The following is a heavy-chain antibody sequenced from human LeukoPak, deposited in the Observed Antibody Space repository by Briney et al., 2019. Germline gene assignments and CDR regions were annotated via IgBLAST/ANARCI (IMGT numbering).Heavy chain of an antibody. V-gene: IGHV3-21*01. Sequence: PGGSLRLSCAASGFTFSSYTVNWVRQAPGKGLEWVSSITTSSTYIYYADSVRGRFTISRDSAKNSLYLRMSSLRVEDTAVYYCARGEGYYASGSYYIDYWGQGTLVTVSS. CDR3: ARGEGYYASGSYYIDY. CDR2: ITTSSTYI. J-gene: IGHJ4*02. CDR1: GFTFSSYT. D-gene: IGHD3-10*01.